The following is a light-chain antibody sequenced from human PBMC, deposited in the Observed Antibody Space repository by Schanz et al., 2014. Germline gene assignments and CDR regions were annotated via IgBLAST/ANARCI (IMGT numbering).Light chain of an antibody. CDR2: EGS. V-gene: IGLV2-8*01. CDR1: SSDVGGYNY. Sequence: QSALTQPPSASGSPGQSVTISCTGTSSDVGGYNYVSWYQQHPGKAPKLMIYEGSRRPSGVSNRFSGSKSGNTASLTVSGLQAEDEAVYYCSSYAGSSTWVFGGGTKLTVL. CDR3: SSYAGSSTWV. J-gene: IGLJ3*02.